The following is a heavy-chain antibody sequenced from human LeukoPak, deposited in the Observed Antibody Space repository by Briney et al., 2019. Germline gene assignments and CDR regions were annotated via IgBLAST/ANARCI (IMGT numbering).Heavy chain of an antibody. Sequence: SETLSLTCAVYGGSFSGYYWSWIRQPPGKGLEWIGEINHSGSTNYNPSLKSRVTISVDTSKNQFSLKLSSVTAADTAVYYCARRGDYWGQGTLVTVSS. CDR2: INHSGST. J-gene: IGHJ4*02. D-gene: IGHD3-10*01. CDR1: GGSFSGYY. V-gene: IGHV4-34*01. CDR3: ARRGDY.